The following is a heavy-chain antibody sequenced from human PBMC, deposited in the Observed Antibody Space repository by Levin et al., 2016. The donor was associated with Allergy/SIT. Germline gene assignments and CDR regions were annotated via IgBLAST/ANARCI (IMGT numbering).Heavy chain of an antibody. V-gene: IGHV3-30*18. Sequence: WIRQPPGKGLEWVAVISYDGSNKYYADSVKGRFTISRDNSKNTLYLQMNSLRAEDTAVYYCAKDADYDSSGPCPDYWGQGTLVTVSS. D-gene: IGHD3-22*01. J-gene: IGHJ4*02. CDR3: AKDADYDSSGPCPDY. CDR2: ISYDGSNK.